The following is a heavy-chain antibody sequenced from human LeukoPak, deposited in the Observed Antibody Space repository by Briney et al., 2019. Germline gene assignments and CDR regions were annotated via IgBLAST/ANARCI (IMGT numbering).Heavy chain of an antibody. J-gene: IGHJ6*02. CDR2: IGLHNGII. Sequence: GRSLRLSCALSGFTFYEYAMHCVPGTPEKGLEWVSGIGLHNGIIGYADSVKGRFTISRDNAKNSLYLQVDSLRAEDTALYYCAKDLRPYYYYYGMDVWGQGTTVTVSS. V-gene: IGHV3-9*01. CDR1: GFTFYEYA. CDR3: AKDLRPYYYYYGMDV. D-gene: IGHD3-16*01.